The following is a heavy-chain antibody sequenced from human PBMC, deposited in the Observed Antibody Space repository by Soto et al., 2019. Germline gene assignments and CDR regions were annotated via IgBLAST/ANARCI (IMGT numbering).Heavy chain of an antibody. CDR1: GFTFSNAW. V-gene: IGHV3-15*07. Sequence: GGSLRLSCAASGFTFSNAWMNWVRQAPGKGLEWVGRIKSKTDGGTTDYAAPVKGRFTISRDDSKNTLYLQMNSLRAEDTAVYYCARDLRYYYDSSGYIRGMDVWGQGTTVTVSS. CDR3: ARDLRYYYDSSGYIRGMDV. J-gene: IGHJ6*02. CDR2: IKSKTDGGTT. D-gene: IGHD3-22*01.